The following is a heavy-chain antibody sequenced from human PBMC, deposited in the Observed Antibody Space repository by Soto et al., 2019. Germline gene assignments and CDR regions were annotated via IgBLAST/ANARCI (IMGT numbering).Heavy chain of an antibody. CDR3: ARSAITLFGVVSIPPHYYSEMDV. D-gene: IGHD3-3*01. V-gene: IGHV1-69*01. CDR2: IIPIFGIG. J-gene: IGHJ6*02. Sequence: QVQLVQSGAEVKKPESSVKVSCKDSGGTFNRYAISWVRQAPGQGLEWMGGIIPIFGIGNDAQRFQGIVTITADESTGTAYMELSSLRSEDTGVYYCARSAITLFGVVSIPPHYYSEMDVWGQGTTVTVSS. CDR1: GGTFNRYA.